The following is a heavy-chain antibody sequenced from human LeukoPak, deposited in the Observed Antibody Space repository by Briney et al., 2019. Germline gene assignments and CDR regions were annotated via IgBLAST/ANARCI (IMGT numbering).Heavy chain of an antibody. CDR2: IYTSGST. Sequence: SETLSLTCTVAGGSISSYYWSWIRQPARKGLEWIGRIYTSGSTNYNPSLKSRGTMSVDTSKNQFSLKLSSVTAADTAVYYCARGKYSSSWYTGYFDYWGQGTLVTVSS. CDR3: ARGKYSSSWYTGYFDY. V-gene: IGHV4-4*07. D-gene: IGHD6-13*01. J-gene: IGHJ4*02. CDR1: GGSISSYY.